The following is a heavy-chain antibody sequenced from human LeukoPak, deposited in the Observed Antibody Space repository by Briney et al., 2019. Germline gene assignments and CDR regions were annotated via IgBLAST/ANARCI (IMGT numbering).Heavy chain of an antibody. V-gene: IGHV3-30*04. J-gene: IGHJ5*02. CDR3: ARDREVRGVTWFDP. D-gene: IGHD3-10*01. Sequence: GGSLRLSCAASGFTFSSYAMHWVRQAPGKGLEWVAVISYDGSNKYYADSVKGRFTISRDNSKNTLYLQMNSLRAEDTAVYYCARDREVRGVTWFDPRGQGTLVTVSS. CDR2: ISYDGSNK. CDR1: GFTFSSYA.